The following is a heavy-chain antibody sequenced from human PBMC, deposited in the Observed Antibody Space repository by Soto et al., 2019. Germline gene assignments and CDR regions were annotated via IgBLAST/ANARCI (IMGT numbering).Heavy chain of an antibody. CDR2: ISTTSSSI. CDR1: GFTFSSYS. Sequence: GSLRPSCAASGFTFSSYSMNWVRQAPGKGLEWISYISTTSSSIYYADSVKGRFTISRDNAKNSLFLQMNSLRDEDTAVYYCARKGVAFDYWGQGALVTVSS. CDR3: ARKGVAFDY. V-gene: IGHV3-48*02. J-gene: IGHJ4*02. D-gene: IGHD3-3*01.